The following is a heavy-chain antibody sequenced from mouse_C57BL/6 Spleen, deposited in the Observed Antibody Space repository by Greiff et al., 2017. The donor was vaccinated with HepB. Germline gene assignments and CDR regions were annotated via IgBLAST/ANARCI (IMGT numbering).Heavy chain of an antibody. V-gene: IGHV1-26*01. D-gene: IGHD3-2*02. CDR3: ARRAQATSLFAY. CDR2: INPNNGGT. Sequence: EVQLQQSGPELVKPGASVKISCKASGYTFTDYYMNWVKQSHGKSLEWIGDINPNNGGTSYNQKFKGKATLTVDKSSSTAYMELRSLTSEDSAVYYCARRAQATSLFAYWGQGTLVTVSA. J-gene: IGHJ3*01. CDR1: GYTFTDYY.